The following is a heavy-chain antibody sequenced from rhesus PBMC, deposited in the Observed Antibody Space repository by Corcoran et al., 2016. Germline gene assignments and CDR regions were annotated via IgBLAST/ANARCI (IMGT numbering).Heavy chain of an antibody. J-gene: IGHJ4*01. CDR1: GFSLSTSGMG. CDR3: ARKGDYFDY. Sequence: QVTLKESGPALVKPTQTLTLTCTFSGFSLSTSGMGVGWIRQPSRKTLEWLAQIYWDDDKRYSTSLKSRLTISKDTSKNQVVLTMTNMDPVDTATYYCARKGDYFDYWGQGVLVTVSS. V-gene: IGHV2-1*01. CDR2: IYWDDDK.